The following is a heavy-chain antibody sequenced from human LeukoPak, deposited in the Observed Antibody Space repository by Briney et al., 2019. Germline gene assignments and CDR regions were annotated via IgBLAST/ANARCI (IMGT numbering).Heavy chain of an antibody. CDR1: GFMFSSYS. V-gene: IGHV3-33*08. D-gene: IGHD3-22*01. Sequence: PGGSLRLSCAASGFMFSSYSMNWVRQAPGKGLEWVAVIWYDGSNKYYADSVKGRFTISRDNSKNTLYLQMNSLRAEDTAVYYCARDLYNYYDSSGYPGDYWGQGTLVTVSS. CDR3: ARDLYNYYDSSGYPGDY. CDR2: IWYDGSNK. J-gene: IGHJ4*02.